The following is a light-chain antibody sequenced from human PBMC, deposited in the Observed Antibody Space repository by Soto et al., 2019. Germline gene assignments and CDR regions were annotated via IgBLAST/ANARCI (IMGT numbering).Light chain of an antibody. V-gene: IGKV1-27*01. CDR1: QGSRNF. J-gene: IGKJ3*01. Sequence: DIQMTQAPASLSASVGDRVTITCRASQGSRNFVAWYQQKPGKARKLLIYAASTFQSGVPSRFSGSGYGKDFTLNINSLQPEDAETHSCQKCRSVPVVGPGTKVDI. CDR2: AAS. CDR3: QKCRSVPV.